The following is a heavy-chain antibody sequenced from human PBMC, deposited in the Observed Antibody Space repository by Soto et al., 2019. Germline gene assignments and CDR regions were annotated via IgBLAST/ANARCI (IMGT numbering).Heavy chain of an antibody. CDR2: ISSSSSYT. Sequence: QVQLVESGGGLVKPGGSLRLSCAACGFSFSDYYMSWVRQAPGKGLEWVSYISSSSSYTNYADSVKGRFTISRDNAKNSLYLQMNSLRAEDTAVYYCARNSGPGDYFDYWGQGTLVTVSS. CDR1: GFSFSDYY. V-gene: IGHV3-11*06. CDR3: ARNSGPGDYFDY. D-gene: IGHD6-19*01. J-gene: IGHJ4*02.